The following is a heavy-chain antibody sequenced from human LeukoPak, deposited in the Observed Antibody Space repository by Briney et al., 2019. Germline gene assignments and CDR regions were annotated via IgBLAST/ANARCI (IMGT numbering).Heavy chain of an antibody. V-gene: IGHV3-7*01. D-gene: IGHD3-22*01. J-gene: IGHJ4*02. CDR2: IKQDGSEK. CDR3: ARKGGYSSGYYD. Sequence: PGGSLRLSCAASGFTFSDYWMTWVRQAPGKGLEWVANIKQDGSEKDYVDSVKGRFTISRDNAKNSLYLQMDSLRVEDTAVYYCARKGGYSSGYYDWGQGTLVTVSS. CDR1: GFTFSDYW.